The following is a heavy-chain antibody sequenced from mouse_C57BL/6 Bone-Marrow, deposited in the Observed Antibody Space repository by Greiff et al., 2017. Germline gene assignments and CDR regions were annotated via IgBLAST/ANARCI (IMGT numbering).Heavy chain of an antibody. CDR2: IYPGDGDT. Sequence: QVQLQQSGPELVKPGASVKISCKASGYAFSSSWMNWVKQRPGKGLEWIGRIYPGDGDTNYNGKFKGKATLTADKSSSTAYMQLSSLTSEDSAVYFCAGTGPWFAYWGQGTLVTVSA. CDR1: GYAFSSSW. J-gene: IGHJ3*01. V-gene: IGHV1-82*01. CDR3: AGTGPWFAY. D-gene: IGHD4-1*01.